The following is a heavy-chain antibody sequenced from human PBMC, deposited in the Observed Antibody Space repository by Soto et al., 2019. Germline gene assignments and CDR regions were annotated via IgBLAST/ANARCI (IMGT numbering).Heavy chain of an antibody. J-gene: IGHJ5*02. CDR3: ARSVFP. CDR1: GGSISSGGYY. V-gene: IGHV4-31*03. CDR2: IYYIGST. Sequence: QVQLQESGPGLVKPSQTLSLTCTVSGGSISSGGYYWNWIRQHPGKGLEWIGYIYYIGSTYYNPSLKSRVTLSLDTAQNQFSLKLSSVTAADMAVYYCARSVFPWGQGTLVTVSS.